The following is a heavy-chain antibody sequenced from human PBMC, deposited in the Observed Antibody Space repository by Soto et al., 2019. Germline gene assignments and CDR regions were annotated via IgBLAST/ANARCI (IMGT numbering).Heavy chain of an antibody. CDR3: ARDNSSGYYSPIDY. D-gene: IGHD3-22*01. J-gene: IGHJ4*02. CDR1: GFPCRSYC. CDR2: IWFDGSNK. Sequence: SQILSCAASGFPCRSYCMHLVSQAPGKGLEWVAIIWFDGSNKYYGDSVKGRFTISRDNSKNTLYLQMNSLRAEDTAVYYCARDNSSGYYSPIDYWGQATWVNVS. V-gene: IGHV3-33*01.